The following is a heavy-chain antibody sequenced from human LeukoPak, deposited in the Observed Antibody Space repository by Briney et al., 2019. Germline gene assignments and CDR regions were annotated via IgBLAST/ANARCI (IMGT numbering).Heavy chain of an antibody. CDR3: ARDRDAVDTAMVNDY. CDR1: GFTFSSYS. CDR2: ISSSSSYI. V-gene: IGHV3-21*01. D-gene: IGHD5-18*01. J-gene: IGHJ4*02. Sequence: GGSLRLSCAASGFTFSSYSMNWVRQAPGKGLEWVSSISSSSSYIYYADSVKGRFTISRDNAKNSLYLQMNSLRAEDTAVYYCARDRDAVDTAMVNDYWGQGTLVTVSS.